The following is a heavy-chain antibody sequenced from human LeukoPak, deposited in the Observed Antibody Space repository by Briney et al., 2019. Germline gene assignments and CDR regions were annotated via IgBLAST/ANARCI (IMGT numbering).Heavy chain of an antibody. Sequence: ASVKVSCKASGYTFTSYGISWVRQAPGQGLEWMGWISAYNGNTNYAQKLQGRVTMTTDTSTSTAYMELRSLRSDDTAVYYCASLVGAPEGLDAFDIWGQGTMVTVSS. D-gene: IGHD1-26*01. V-gene: IGHV1-18*01. CDR1: GYTFTSYG. CDR3: ASLVGAPEGLDAFDI. CDR2: ISAYNGNT. J-gene: IGHJ3*02.